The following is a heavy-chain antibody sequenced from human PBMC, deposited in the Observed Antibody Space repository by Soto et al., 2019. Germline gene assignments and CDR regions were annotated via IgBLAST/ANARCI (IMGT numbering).Heavy chain of an antibody. CDR1: GYSFTSYD. CDR3: ARVDVLRFLEWLI. Sequence: ASVKVSCKASGYSFTSYDINWVRQATGQGLEWMGWMSANSGNTSYAQKLQGRVTMTTDTSTSTAYMELRSLRSEDTAVYYCARVDVLRFLEWLIWGQGTLVTVSS. CDR2: MSANSGNT. V-gene: IGHV1-8*01. J-gene: IGHJ4*02. D-gene: IGHD3-3*01.